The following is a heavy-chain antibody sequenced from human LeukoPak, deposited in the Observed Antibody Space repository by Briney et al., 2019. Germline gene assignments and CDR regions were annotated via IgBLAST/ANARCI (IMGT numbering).Heavy chain of an antibody. CDR1: GYSISSGYY. CDR2: IYHSGST. Sequence: KPSETLSLTCTVSGYSISSGYYWGWIRQPPGKGLEWIGSIYHSGSTYYNPSLKSRVTISVDTSKNQFSLKLSSVTAADTAVYYCARDPSYHGGYFDYWGQGTLVTVFS. J-gene: IGHJ4*02. D-gene: IGHD2-2*01. CDR3: ARDPSYHGGYFDY. V-gene: IGHV4-38-2*02.